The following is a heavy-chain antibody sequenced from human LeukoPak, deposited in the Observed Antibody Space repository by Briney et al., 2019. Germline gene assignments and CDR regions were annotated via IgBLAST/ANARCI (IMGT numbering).Heavy chain of an antibody. CDR2: IFPIFGTA. J-gene: IGHJ4*02. Sequence: ASVKVSCKASGGTFSSYAISWVRQAPGQGLEWMGGIFPIFGTANYAQKFQGRVTITTDESTSTAYMELSSLRSEDTAVYYCASISLSGYYYDSSGPFDYWGQGTLVTVSS. D-gene: IGHD3-22*01. CDR1: GGTFSSYA. V-gene: IGHV1-69*05. CDR3: ASISLSGYYYDSSGPFDY.